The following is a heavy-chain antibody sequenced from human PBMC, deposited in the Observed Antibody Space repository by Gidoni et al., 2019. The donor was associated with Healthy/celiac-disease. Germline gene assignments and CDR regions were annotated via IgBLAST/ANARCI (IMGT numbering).Heavy chain of an antibody. J-gene: IGHJ4*02. CDR1: GGSFSGYY. CDR2: INHSGST. V-gene: IGHV4-34*01. CDR3: ARVWRSIAARLPPDY. Sequence: QVQLQQWGAGLLKPSETLSLTCAVYGGSFSGYYWSWIRQPPGKGLEWIGEINHSGSTNYNPSLKSRFTISVDTSKNQFSLKLSSVTAADTAVYYCARVWRSIAARLPPDYWGQGTLVTVSS. D-gene: IGHD6-6*01.